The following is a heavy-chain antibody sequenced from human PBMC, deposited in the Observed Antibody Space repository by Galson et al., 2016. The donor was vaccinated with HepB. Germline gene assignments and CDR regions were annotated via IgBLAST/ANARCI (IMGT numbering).Heavy chain of an antibody. J-gene: IGHJ4*02. CDR3: ARAPNIVTSKFDY. Sequence: SETLSPTCAVSGDSISSENCWSRVRQFQGKGLEWIGEIFHRGSLNYNPSLGSRVTISVDKSKNQFSLKMSSMTAADTAVYFCARAPNIVTSKFDYWGQGILVTVSS. V-gene: IGHV4-4*02. CDR2: IFHRGSL. D-gene: IGHD5-12*01. CDR1: GDSISSENC.